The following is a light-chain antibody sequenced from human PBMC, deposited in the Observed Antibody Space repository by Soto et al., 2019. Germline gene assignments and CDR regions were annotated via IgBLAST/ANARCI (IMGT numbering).Light chain of an antibody. J-gene: IGKJ4*01. CDR3: QQYNSYPPT. Sequence: DIQMTQFPSSVSASVGDRVTITCRASQSISSWLAWYQQKPGKAPKLLIYDASSLEGGVPSRFSGSGSGTEFTLTISSLQPDDFATYYCQQYNSYPPTFGGGTKVDIK. CDR1: QSISSW. V-gene: IGKV1-5*01. CDR2: DAS.